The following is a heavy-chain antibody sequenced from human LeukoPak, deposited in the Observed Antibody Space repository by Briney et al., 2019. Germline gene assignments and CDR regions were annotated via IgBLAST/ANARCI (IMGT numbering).Heavy chain of an antibody. V-gene: IGHV3-30-3*01. CDR1: GFTFTTDP. D-gene: IGHD6-19*01. Sequence: GGSLRLSCAASGFTFTTDPMHWVRQTPGKGLEWLGVLSYDGTDWYYADSVRGRFTISRDNSKKTLYLPMNSLTREDTAVYYCARGTPAVAGIDYWGLGTLVTVSS. CDR2: LSYDGTDW. CDR3: ARGTPAVAGIDY. J-gene: IGHJ4*02.